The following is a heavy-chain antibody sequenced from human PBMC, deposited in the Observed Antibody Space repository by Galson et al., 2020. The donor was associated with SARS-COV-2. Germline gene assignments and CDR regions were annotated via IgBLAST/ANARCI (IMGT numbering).Heavy chain of an antibody. CDR2: IWYDGSNK. J-gene: IGHJ4*02. V-gene: IGHV3-33*01. D-gene: IGHD1-7*01. Sequence: GGSLRLSCAASGFTFRSYGMHWVRQAPGKGLEWVAVIWYDGSNKYYADSVKGRFTISRDNSKNTLYLQMNSLRDEDTAVYYCARDPETGKPGTTGFDYWGQGTLVTVSS. CDR3: ARDPETGKPGTTGFDY. CDR1: GFTFRSYG.